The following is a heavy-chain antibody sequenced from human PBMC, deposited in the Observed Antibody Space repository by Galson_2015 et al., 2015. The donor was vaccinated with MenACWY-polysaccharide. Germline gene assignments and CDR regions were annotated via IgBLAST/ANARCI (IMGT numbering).Heavy chain of an antibody. J-gene: IGHJ3*01. CDR1: GGTFSNYA. CDR2: INQIRGIE. D-gene: IGHD1-26*01. CDR3: ARPPLSGSYWCWAFDV. Sequence: SVKVSCKASGGTFSNYAMNWLRQAPGKGPEWMGRINQIRGIENYAQKFQGRVTITADKSTSTSYMELSSLRSEDTAVYYCARPPLSGSYWCWAFDVWGQGAMVTVSS. V-gene: IGHV1-69*04.